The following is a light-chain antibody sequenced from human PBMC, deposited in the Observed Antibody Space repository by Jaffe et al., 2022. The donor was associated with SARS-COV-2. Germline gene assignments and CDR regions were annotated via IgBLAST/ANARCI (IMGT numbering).Light chain of an antibody. Sequence: QSALTQPASVSGSPGQSITISCTGTSSDVGGYNYVSWYQQYPGKAPKLMIYDVTSRPSGVSDRFSGSKSGITASLTISGLQADDEADYYCSSYATTTTPWVFGGGTRLTVL. V-gene: IGLV2-14*03. CDR2: DVT. CDR1: SSDVGGYNY. CDR3: SSYATTTTPWV. J-gene: IGLJ3*02.